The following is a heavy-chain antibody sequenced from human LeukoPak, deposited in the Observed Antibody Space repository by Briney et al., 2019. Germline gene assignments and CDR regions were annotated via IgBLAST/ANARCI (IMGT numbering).Heavy chain of an antibody. V-gene: IGHV4-59*01. CDR2: IYYSGST. J-gene: IGHJ5*02. D-gene: IGHD6-13*01. Sequence: SETLSLTCTVSGGSISSYYWSWIRQPPGKGLEWVGYIYYSGSTNYNPSLKSRVTISVDTSKNQFSLKLSSVTAADTAVYYCARMGDSSNPRWFDTWGQGTLVTVSS. CDR3: ARMGDSSNPRWFDT. CDR1: GGSISSYY.